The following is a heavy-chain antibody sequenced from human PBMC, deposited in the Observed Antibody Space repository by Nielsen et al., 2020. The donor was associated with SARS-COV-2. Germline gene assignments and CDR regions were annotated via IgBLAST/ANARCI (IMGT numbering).Heavy chain of an antibody. D-gene: IGHD1-26*01. CDR3: ASDSGSHHF. CDR1: GGSISSYY. Sequence: SETLSLTCTVSGGSISSYYWTWIRPPPGKGLEYIGYIYYSGNTNYNPSLKSRVTISVDKSKNQFSLKLRSVTAADTAVYYCASDSGSHHFWGQGTLVTVSS. V-gene: IGHV4-59*08. J-gene: IGHJ4*02. CDR2: IYYSGNT.